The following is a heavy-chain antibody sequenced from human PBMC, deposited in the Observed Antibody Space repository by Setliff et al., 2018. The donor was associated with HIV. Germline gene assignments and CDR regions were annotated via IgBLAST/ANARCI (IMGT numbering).Heavy chain of an antibody. J-gene: IGHJ4*02. Sequence: GGSLRLSCAASGFTFSSYGMHWVRQAPGKELEWVAFIRYDGSDKYYADSVMGRFTISRDNSKYTLYLQMNTLRTEDTAVYYCAQLAAADDSWGQGTLVTVSS. CDR2: IRYDGSDK. CDR3: AQLAAADDS. D-gene: IGHD6-13*01. CDR1: GFTFSSYG. V-gene: IGHV3-30*02.